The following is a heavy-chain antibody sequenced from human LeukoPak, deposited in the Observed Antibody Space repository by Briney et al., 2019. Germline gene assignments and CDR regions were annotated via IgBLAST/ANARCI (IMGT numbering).Heavy chain of an antibody. Sequence: GGSLRLSCAASGFIFSSYWMHWVRQAPGKGLVWVSRINSDGSSTSYADSVKGRFTISRDNSKNTLYLQMNSLRAEDTAVYYCASVDTARVYGMDVWGQGTTVTVSS. V-gene: IGHV3-74*01. CDR1: GFIFSSYW. J-gene: IGHJ6*02. D-gene: IGHD5-18*01. CDR3: ASVDTARVYGMDV. CDR2: INSDGSST.